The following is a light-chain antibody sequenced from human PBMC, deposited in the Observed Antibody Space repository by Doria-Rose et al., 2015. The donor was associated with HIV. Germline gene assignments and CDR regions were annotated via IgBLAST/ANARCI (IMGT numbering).Light chain of an antibody. V-gene: IGKV3-15*01. CDR2: GAS. CDR3: HQYNNWPT. J-gene: IGKJ5*01. CDR1: QSVSTD. Sequence: TQSPETLSVSPGESATLSCRASQSVSTDLAWYQHKPGQAPRLLFWGASTRATGIPARFSGSGSGPEFTLTISSLQSEDFAIYFCHQYNNWPTFGQGTRLDIK.